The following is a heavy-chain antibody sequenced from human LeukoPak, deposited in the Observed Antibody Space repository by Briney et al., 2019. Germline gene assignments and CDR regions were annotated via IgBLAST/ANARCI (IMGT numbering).Heavy chain of an antibody. V-gene: IGHV1-69*13. CDR1: GGTFSSYA. J-gene: IGHJ6*02. CDR2: IIPIFGTA. Sequence: SVKVSCKASGGTFSSYAISWVRQAPGQGLEWMGGIIPIFGTANYAQKFRGRVTITADESTSTAYMELSSLRSEDTAVYYCARAPGYYYGMDVWGQGTTVTVSS. CDR3: ARAPGYYYGMDV.